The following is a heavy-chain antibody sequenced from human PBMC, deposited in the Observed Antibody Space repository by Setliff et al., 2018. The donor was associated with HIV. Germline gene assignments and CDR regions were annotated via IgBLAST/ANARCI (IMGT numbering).Heavy chain of an antibody. CDR1: GFTVSERY. D-gene: IGHD1-26*01. CDR2: INEGGSDQ. V-gene: IGHV3-7*03. CDR3: ALLWPFDY. J-gene: IGHJ4*02. Sequence: GGFLRLSCAASGFTVSERYMSWVRQAPGKGLEWVANINEGGSDQYYVDSVKGRFTISRDNAKNSLYLQMNSLRAEDTAIYYCALLWPFDYWGQGTQVTVSS.